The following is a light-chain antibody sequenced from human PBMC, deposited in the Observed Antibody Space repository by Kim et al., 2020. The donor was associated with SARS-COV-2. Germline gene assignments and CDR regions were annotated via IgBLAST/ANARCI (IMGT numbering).Light chain of an antibody. CDR1: RSNIAHNY. CDR3: GTWDSSMSAL. V-gene: IGLV1-51*01. Sequence: SYSDTRSNIAHNYVSCYQHLPRTAPKLLVYDNNKRPSGIPDRFSGSKSGTSATLCITGLQTGDEADYYCGTWDSSMSALFGGGTQLTVL. J-gene: IGLJ2*01. CDR2: DNN.